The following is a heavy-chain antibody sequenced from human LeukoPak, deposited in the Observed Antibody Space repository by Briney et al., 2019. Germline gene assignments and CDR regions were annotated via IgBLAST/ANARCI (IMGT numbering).Heavy chain of an antibody. D-gene: IGHD3-10*01. Sequence: GGSLRLSCAASGFTFSSYAMHWVRQAPGKGLEWVAVISYDGSNKYYADSVKGRFTISRDNSKNTLYLQMNSLRAEDTAVYYCASGKPLWFGERQFDYRGQGTLVTVSS. CDR2: ISYDGSNK. J-gene: IGHJ4*02. V-gene: IGHV3-30-3*01. CDR1: GFTFSSYA. CDR3: ASGKPLWFGERQFDY.